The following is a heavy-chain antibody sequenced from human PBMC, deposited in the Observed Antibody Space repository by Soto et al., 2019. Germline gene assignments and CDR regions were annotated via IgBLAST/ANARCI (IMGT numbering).Heavy chain of an antibody. D-gene: IGHD6-13*01. V-gene: IGHV1-18*01. J-gene: IGHJ3*02. CDR3: ARDLLYSSKSTVRFDI. CDR2: INTYNGHT. CDR1: GYTFTNYG. Sequence: QVQLVPAGTEVKKPGASVKVSCKGSGYTFTNYGISWVRQAPGQGLEWLAWINTYNGHTNYAQKLQVRVTLTTDTSTSTAYMELRSLRYDDTVVYYCARDLLYSSKSTVRFDIWGQGTMVTVSS.